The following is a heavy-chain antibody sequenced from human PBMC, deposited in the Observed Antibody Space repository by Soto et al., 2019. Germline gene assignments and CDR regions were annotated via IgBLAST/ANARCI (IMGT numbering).Heavy chain of an antibody. CDR1: GDSVSSGTYF. V-gene: IGHV4-61*01. Sequence: SETLSLTCTVSGDSVSSGTYFWSWIRQPPGKGLEWIGYVYYSGSTNYNPTLKSRLTMSVDTSKNQFSLKLRSVTAADTAVYFCARHDGFSSGWIFDYWGHGTLVTVSS. J-gene: IGHJ4*01. D-gene: IGHD6-19*01. CDR2: VYYSGST. CDR3: ARHDGFSSGWIFDY.